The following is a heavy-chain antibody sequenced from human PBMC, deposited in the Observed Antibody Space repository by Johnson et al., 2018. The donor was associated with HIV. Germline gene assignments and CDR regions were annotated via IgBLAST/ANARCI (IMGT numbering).Heavy chain of an antibody. CDR1: GFTFSTYA. CDR3: TTDPPGMSSTSERDAFDI. V-gene: IGHV3-64*01. CDR2: VSSNGGKT. Sequence: VQLVESGGGLVQPGGSLRLSCADSGFTFSTYAMHWVRQAPGKGLEYVSGVSSNGGKTYYANSVKGRFTISRDNSKNTLYLQMNSLKTEDTAVYYCTTDPPGMSSTSERDAFDIWGQGTMVTVSS. J-gene: IGHJ3*02. D-gene: IGHD2-2*01.